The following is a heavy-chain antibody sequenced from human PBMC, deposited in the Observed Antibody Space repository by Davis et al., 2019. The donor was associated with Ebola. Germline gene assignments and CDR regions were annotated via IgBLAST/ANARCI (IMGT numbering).Heavy chain of an antibody. CDR3: SRDVQFEFYDY. V-gene: IGHV3-74*01. D-gene: IGHD3-10*01. Sequence: PGGSLRLSCAASGLAFSSYVMHWVRQAPGKGLVWVSRISHDGTITTYADSVRGRFTVSRDNAQNTLYLQMNSLTAEDTAVYYCSRDVQFEFYDYWGQGTLVTVSS. CDR1: GLAFSSYV. CDR2: ISHDGTIT. J-gene: IGHJ4*02.